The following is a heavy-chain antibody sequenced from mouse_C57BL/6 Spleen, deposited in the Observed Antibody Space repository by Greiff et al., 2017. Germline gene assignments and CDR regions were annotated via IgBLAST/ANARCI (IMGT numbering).Heavy chain of an antibody. Sequence: EVHLVESGPGLVKPSQSLSLTCSVTGYSITSGYYWNWIRQFPGNKLEWMGYISYDGSNNYNPSLKNRISITRDTSKNQFFLKLNSVTTEDTATYYCARRRIYYDYDAEYYYAMDYWGQGTSVTVSS. CDR3: ARRRIYYDYDAEYYYAMDY. D-gene: IGHD2-4*01. J-gene: IGHJ4*01. V-gene: IGHV3-6*01. CDR1: GYSITSGYY. CDR2: ISYDGSN.